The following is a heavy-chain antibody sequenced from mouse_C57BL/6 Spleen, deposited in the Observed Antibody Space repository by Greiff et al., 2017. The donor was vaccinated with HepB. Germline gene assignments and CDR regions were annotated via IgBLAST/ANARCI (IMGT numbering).Heavy chain of an antibody. J-gene: IGHJ2*01. Sequence: EVKLMESGGGLVKPGGSLKLSCAASGFTFSSYAMSWVRQTPEKRLEWVATISDGGSYTYYPDNVKGRFTISRDNAKNNLYLQMSHLKSEDTAMYYCARESGLRLDYWGQGTTLTVSS. CDR2: ISDGGSYT. V-gene: IGHV5-4*01. CDR1: GFTFSSYA. D-gene: IGHD2-4*01. CDR3: ARESGLRLDY.